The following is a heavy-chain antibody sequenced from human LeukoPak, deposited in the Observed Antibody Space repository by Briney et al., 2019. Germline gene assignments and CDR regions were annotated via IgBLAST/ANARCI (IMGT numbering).Heavy chain of an antibody. V-gene: IGHV1-69*06. Sequence: SVKVSCKASGGTFSSYAISWVRQAPGQGLEWMGGIIPIFGTANYAQEFQGRVTITADKSTSTAYMELSSLRSEDTAVYYCARDTGVVAGHNWFDPWGQGTLVTVSS. CDR2: IIPIFGTA. D-gene: IGHD2-15*01. J-gene: IGHJ5*02. CDR3: ARDTGVVAGHNWFDP. CDR1: GGTFSSYA.